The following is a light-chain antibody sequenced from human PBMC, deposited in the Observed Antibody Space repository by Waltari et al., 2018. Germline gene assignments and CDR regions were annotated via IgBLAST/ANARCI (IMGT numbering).Light chain of an antibody. CDR3: WLAYTGGIVV. Sequence: QAVVTQEPSLTVSPGGTVTPTCGSSTGPVPRGNFPYWLQQKPGQAPRTLIYDSYIRQSWTPARFSASLVGGKAVLTLSGAQAEDEAKYYCWLAYTGGIVVFGGGTELAVL. CDR2: DSY. J-gene: IGLJ2*01. V-gene: IGLV7-46*01. CDR1: TGPVPRGNF.